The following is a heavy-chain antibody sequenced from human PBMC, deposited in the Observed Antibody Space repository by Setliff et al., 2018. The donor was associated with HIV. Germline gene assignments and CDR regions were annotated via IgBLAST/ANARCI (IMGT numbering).Heavy chain of an antibody. CDR3: AWGTQRPIDS. CDR2: IDPDRGDT. J-gene: IGHJ4*02. D-gene: IGHD3-16*01. V-gene: IGHV1-69-2*01. CDR1: GYTFPDYY. Sequence: GPSVKVSCKVSGYTFPDYYIQWIRQAPGKGLEWMGLIDPDRGDTVYAEKFQDRVTITADRSLDTAYMKLSSLRSEDTAMYFCAWGTQRPIDSWGQGTLVTVSS.